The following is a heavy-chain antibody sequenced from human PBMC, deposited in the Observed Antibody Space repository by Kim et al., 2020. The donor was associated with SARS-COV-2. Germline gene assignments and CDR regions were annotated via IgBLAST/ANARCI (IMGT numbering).Heavy chain of an antibody. Sequence: YAAPVKARFTISLDDSINTLYLQINSLQTEDTAVYYCTRIRGGFYSVMGVWGQGTTVTVSS. D-gene: IGHD3-16*01. J-gene: IGHJ6*02. CDR3: TRIRGGFYSVMGV. V-gene: IGHV3-15*01.